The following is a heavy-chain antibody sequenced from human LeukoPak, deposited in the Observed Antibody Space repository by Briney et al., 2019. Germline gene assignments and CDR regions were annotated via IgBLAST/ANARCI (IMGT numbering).Heavy chain of an antibody. J-gene: IGHJ5*02. D-gene: IGHD1-26*01. Sequence: PSVNLSYKSSGYTFTVYYMLWVRQAPGQALEWVGWINPNSCGTNYAQEFPGRVTMTRDTSISKAYMELGRLRSDDTAVYHCARRKWNWFDPWGQGTMVTVSS. CDR2: INPNSCGT. CDR1: GYTFTVYY. CDR3: ARRKWNWFDP. V-gene: IGHV1-2*02.